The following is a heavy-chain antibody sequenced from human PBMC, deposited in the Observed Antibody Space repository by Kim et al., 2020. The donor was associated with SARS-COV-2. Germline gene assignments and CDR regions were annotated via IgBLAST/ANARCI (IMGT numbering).Heavy chain of an antibody. D-gene: IGHD3-10*01. V-gene: IGHV4-34*01. CDR1: GGSFSGYY. Sequence: SETLSLTCAVYGGSFSGYYWSWIRQPPGKGLEWIGEINHSGRTNYNPSLKSRVTISVNTSKNQFSLKRTSVTAADTAVYYCARRLSNTSGWGSHYCDLWGQVVLVTVSS. CDR2: INHSGRT. J-gene: IGHJ1*01. CDR3: ARRLSNTSGWGSHYCDL.